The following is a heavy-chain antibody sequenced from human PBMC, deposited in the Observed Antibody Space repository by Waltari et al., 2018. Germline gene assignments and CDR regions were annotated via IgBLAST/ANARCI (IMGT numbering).Heavy chain of an antibody. CDR2: VYHSGKT. CDR1: GDSISGNYW. J-gene: IGHJ4*02. D-gene: IGHD2-2*01. V-gene: IGHV4-4*02. CDR3: AGDRAIGLFFDY. Sequence: QVQLQESGQGLVKPSGTLSLTCAVSGDSISGNYWWSWVRQFPEKGREWIGQVYHSGKTHYNPSLQSRVTISVDKPKNQFSLNLNSVTAADTAVYYCAGDRAIGLFFDYWGRGTLVTVSS.